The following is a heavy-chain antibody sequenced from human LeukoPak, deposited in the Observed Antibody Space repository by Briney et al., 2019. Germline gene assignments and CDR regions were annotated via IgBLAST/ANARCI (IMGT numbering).Heavy chain of an antibody. J-gene: IGHJ6*03. CDR1: GGSLSSYY. CDR2: ISYSGIT. D-gene: IGHD4-17*01. V-gene: IGHV4-59*01. CDR3: ARLDYGDYADV. Sequence: SETLSLTCTVSGGSLSSYYWSWIRQPPGKGLKWIGYISYSGITNYYPSLKGRVSISIDMSKNQFSLKLSSVTAADTAVYYCARLDYGDYADVWGKGTTVTVSS.